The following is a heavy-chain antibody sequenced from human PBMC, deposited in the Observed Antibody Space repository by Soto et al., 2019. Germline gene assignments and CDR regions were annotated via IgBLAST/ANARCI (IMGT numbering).Heavy chain of an antibody. J-gene: IGHJ6*03. CDR3: ARLTVTTYYYYYYYYMDV. Sequence: PSETLSLTCTVSGGSISSSSYYWGWIRQPPGKGLEWIGSIYYSGSTYYNPSLKSRVTISVDTSKNQFSLKLSSVTAADTAVYYCARLTVTTYYYYYYYYMDVWGKGTTVTVS. V-gene: IGHV4-39*01. D-gene: IGHD4-17*01. CDR1: GGSISSSSYY. CDR2: IYYSGST.